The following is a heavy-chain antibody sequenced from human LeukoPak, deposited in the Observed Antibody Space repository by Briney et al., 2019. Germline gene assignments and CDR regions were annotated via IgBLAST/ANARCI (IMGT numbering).Heavy chain of an antibody. CDR2: IYTSGST. V-gene: IGHV4-4*07. CDR1: GGSISSYY. D-gene: IGHD3-22*01. J-gene: IGHJ4*02. Sequence: SETLSLTCTVSGGSISSYYWSWIRRPAGKGLEWIGRIYTSGSTNYNPSLKSRVTMSVDTSKNQFSLKLSSVTAADTAVYYCAREASGYYDSSGYYSPGPYFDYWGQGTLVTVYS. CDR3: AREASGYYDSSGYYSPGPYFDY.